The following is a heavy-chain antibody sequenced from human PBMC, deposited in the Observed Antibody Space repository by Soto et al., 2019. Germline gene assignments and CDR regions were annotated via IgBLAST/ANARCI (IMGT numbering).Heavy chain of an antibody. CDR1: GGSISSGGYY. Sequence: ASETLSLTCTVSGGSISSGGYYWSWIRQHPGKGLEWIGYIYYSGSTYYNPSLKSRVTISVDTSKNQFSLKLSSVTAADTAVYYCARELFYYDNSGYYDYWGQGALVTVSS. J-gene: IGHJ4*02. D-gene: IGHD3-22*01. CDR2: IYYSGST. V-gene: IGHV4-31*03. CDR3: ARELFYYDNSGYYDY.